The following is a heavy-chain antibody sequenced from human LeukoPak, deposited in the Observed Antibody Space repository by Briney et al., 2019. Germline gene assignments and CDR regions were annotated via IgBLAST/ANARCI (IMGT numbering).Heavy chain of an antibody. Sequence: PGGSLRLSCAASGFTLRIYAMSGVREAPGKGLEWVSAISASGASPDYADSVKGRFTISRDNFKNTLYLQMNSLRAEDTALYYCAKAGETCTTASCYSRYSFDYWGQGTLVTVSS. CDR1: GFTLRIYA. V-gene: IGHV3-23*01. D-gene: IGHD2-2*02. CDR2: ISASGASP. J-gene: IGHJ4*02. CDR3: AKAGETCTTASCYSRYSFDY.